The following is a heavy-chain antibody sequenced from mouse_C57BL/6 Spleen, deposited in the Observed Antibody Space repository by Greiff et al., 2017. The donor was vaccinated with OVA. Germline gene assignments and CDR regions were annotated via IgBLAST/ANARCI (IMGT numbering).Heavy chain of an antibody. CDR2: ISDGGSYT. Sequence: EVMLVESGGGLVKPGGSLKLSCAASGFTFSSYAMSWVRQTPEKRLEWVATISDGGSYTYYPDNVKGRFTISRDNAKNNLYLQMSHLKSEDTAMYYCARSMVTGDYWGQGTTLTVSS. CDR1: GFTFSSYA. D-gene: IGHD2-2*01. J-gene: IGHJ2*01. V-gene: IGHV5-4*03. CDR3: ARSMVTGDY.